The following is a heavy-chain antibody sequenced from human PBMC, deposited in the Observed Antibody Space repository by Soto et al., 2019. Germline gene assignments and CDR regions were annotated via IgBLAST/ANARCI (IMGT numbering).Heavy chain of an antibody. V-gene: IGHV4-39*01. CDR2: IYYSGST. CDR3: AGLPVVVVVAQHYAY. Sequence: QLQLQESGPGLAKPSENLSLTCTVSGGSISSSGYDWGRIRQPPGTGLAWIGRIYYSGSTYHNPSLQNRVTISVERSKKKLLLMMSSVTAADTAVYFCAGLPVVVVVAQHYAYWGQGTLVTVSS. J-gene: IGHJ4*02. D-gene: IGHD2-15*01. CDR1: GGSISSSGYD.